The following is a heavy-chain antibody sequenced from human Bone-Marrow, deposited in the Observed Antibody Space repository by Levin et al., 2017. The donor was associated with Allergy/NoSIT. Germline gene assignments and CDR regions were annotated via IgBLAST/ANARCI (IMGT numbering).Heavy chain of an antibody. J-gene: IGHJ4*02. D-gene: IGHD3-22*01. CDR3: TTDDYYDSSGYKAAFDC. CDR1: GFTFTNAW. V-gene: IGHV3-15*01. Sequence: LSLTCAASGFTFTNAWMSWVRQAPGKGLEWVGRIKSKNDGGTTDYAAPVKGRFIMSRDDAKNTLYLQMNSLKTEDTAVYYCTTDDYYDSSGYKAAFDCWGQGTLVTVSS. CDR2: IKSKNDGGTT.